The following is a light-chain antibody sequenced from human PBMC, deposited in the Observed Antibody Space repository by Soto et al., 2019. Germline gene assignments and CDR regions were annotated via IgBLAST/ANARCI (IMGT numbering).Light chain of an antibody. CDR2: SVF. CDR1: QSISSY. V-gene: IGKV1-39*01. J-gene: IGKJ1*01. Sequence: DIQMTQSPSSLSASVGDRVTITCRASQSISSYLNWYQQKPGKAPKLLIYSVFSLQSGVPSRFSGSGSGTDFTLTISSLQPDDFATYYCQQSYSAPPTFGQGTKV. CDR3: QQSYSAPPT.